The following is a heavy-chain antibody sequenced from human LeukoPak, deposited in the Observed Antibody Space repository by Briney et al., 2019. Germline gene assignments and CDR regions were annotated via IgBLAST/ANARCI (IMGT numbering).Heavy chain of an antibody. Sequence: PGGSLTLSCAASGFTFSTYSMHWVRQAPGKGLECVSAITSNGGSTYYADSVKGRFTISRDNSKNTVYLQMGSLRAEDMAMYYCARGSQSTSCFDCWGQGTLVTVSS. J-gene: IGHJ4*02. CDR3: ARGSQSTSCFDC. D-gene: IGHD2-2*01. V-gene: IGHV3-64*02. CDR1: GFTFSTYS. CDR2: ITSNGGST.